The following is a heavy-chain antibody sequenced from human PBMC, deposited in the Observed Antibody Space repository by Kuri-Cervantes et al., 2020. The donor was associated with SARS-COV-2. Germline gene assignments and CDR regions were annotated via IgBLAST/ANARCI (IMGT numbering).Heavy chain of an antibody. CDR1: GFTFSSYS. Sequence: GESLKISCAASGFTFSSYSMNWVRQAPGKGLEWVSSISSSSSYIYYADSVKGRFTISRDNAKNSLYLQMNSLRAEDTAAYYCAREVVVPAAGFDPWGQGTLVTVSS. J-gene: IGHJ5*02. D-gene: IGHD2-2*01. V-gene: IGHV3-21*01. CDR3: AREVVVPAAGFDP. CDR2: ISSSSSYI.